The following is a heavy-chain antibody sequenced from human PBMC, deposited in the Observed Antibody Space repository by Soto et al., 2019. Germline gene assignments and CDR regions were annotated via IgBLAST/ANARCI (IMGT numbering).Heavy chain of an antibody. J-gene: IGHJ3*02. D-gene: IGHD3-10*01. CDR3: ARVLWFGELLQHDAFDI. CDR2: IYYSGST. V-gene: IGHV4-59*01. Sequence: QVQLQESGPGLVKPSETLSLTCTVSGGSISSYYGSWIRQPPGKGLEWIGYIYYSGSTNYNPSLKSRVTISVDTSNNQFSLKLSSVTAADTAVYYCARVLWFGELLQHDAFDIWGQGTMVTVSS. CDR1: GGSISSYY.